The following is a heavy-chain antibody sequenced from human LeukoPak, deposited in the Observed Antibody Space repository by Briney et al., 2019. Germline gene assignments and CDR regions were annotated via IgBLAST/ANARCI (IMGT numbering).Heavy chain of an antibody. Sequence: SETLSLTCTVSGGPISSYYWSWIRQPPGKGLEWIGYIYYSGSTNYNPSLKSRVTISVDTSKNQFSLKLSSVTAADTAVYYCARHRAAAGTDPVDYWGQGTLVTVSS. V-gene: IGHV4-59*08. CDR3: ARHRAAAGTDPVDY. CDR1: GGPISSYY. J-gene: IGHJ4*02. CDR2: IYYSGST. D-gene: IGHD6-13*01.